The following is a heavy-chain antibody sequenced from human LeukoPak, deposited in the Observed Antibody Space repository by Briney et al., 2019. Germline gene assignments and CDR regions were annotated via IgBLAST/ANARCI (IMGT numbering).Heavy chain of an antibody. CDR3: ARDVYGLDV. CDR2: INSSGGGT. Sequence: ASVKVSCKASGYTFTKYYIHWVRQAPGQGLQWMGVINSSGGGTTYAQKFQGRVSMTRDTSTSTAYMELSSLRSEDTAVYFCARDVYGLDVWGRGTTVTVSS. V-gene: IGHV1-46*01. CDR1: GYTFTKYY. J-gene: IGHJ6*02.